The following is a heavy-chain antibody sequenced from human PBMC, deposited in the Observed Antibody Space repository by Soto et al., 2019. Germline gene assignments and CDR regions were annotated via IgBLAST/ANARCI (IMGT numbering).Heavy chain of an antibody. J-gene: IGHJ5*01. CDR2: ISDSGHYI. CDR1: GFTCSTYG. V-gene: IGHV3-21*01. CDR3: ERRGFALPYSESHWIDT. D-gene: IGHD3-22*01. Sequence: EVQWVESGGGLVKPGGSLRLSCAASGFTCSTYGMNWVRQAPWKGLEWLSSISDSGHYIYYADSVKGRFTISRDNSKNALFLQMIRLRGAATAVYYCERRGFALPYSESHWIDTCAHGTLVIVAS.